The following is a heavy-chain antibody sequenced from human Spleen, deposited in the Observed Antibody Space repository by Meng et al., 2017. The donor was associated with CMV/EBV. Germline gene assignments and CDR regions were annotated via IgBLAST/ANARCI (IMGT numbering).Heavy chain of an antibody. J-gene: IGHJ6*02. CDR1: GFTFSSYE. D-gene: IGHD4-11*01. CDR3: ARDSPYSNRHYYYAMDV. CDR2: ISSSGSTI. Sequence: GESLKISCAASGFTFSSYEMNWVRQAPGKGLEWVSYISSSGSTIYYADSVKGRFTISRDNAKNSLYLQMNSLRAEDTAVYYCARDSPYSNRHYYYAMDVWGLGTTVTVSS. V-gene: IGHV3-48*03.